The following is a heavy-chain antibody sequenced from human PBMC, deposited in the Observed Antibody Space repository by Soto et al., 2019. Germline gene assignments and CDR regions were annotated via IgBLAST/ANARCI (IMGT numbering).Heavy chain of an antibody. CDR1: GLSITDSEMG. CDR3: ARRHLAVAVSPWFDP. CDR2: IDSSGEK. Sequence: QVTLKESGPVLVKPTETLTLRCTVSGLSITDSEMGVSWIRQPPGQPLEWLAHIDSSGEKSYRTFVKSRLAISKDTSKSQIVLTMTNMDPADTATYYCARRHLAVAVSPWFDPWGQGIPVTVSS. V-gene: IGHV2-26*01. D-gene: IGHD6-19*01. J-gene: IGHJ5*02.